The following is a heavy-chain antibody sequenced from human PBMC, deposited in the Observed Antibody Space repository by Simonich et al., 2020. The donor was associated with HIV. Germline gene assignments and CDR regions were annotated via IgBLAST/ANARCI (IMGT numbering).Heavy chain of an antibody. D-gene: IGHD6-13*01. CDR2: NNHRGST. J-gene: IGHJ1*01. CDR1: GGSFSGSS. Sequence: QVQLQQWGAGLLKPSETLSLTCAVYGGSFSGSSCRWIRQPPGKGLEWIGENNHRGSTNYNPSLKSRVTIAVDTSKNQVSLKLSSVTAADTAVYYCARLTAGGLGEYFQHWGQGTLVTVSS. CDR3: ARLTAGGLGEYFQH. V-gene: IGHV4-34*01.